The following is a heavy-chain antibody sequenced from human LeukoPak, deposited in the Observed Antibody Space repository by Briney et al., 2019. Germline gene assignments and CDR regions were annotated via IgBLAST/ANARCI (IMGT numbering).Heavy chain of an antibody. Sequence: GGSVRLSCAASGFTVSSYGMHWVRQAPGKGLEWVAFISYDGTNKYYADSVKGRFTISRDNSKNTLYLQMNSLRAEDTAVYYCAKLDSSSSSYWGQGTLVTISS. D-gene: IGHD6-13*01. J-gene: IGHJ4*02. CDR1: GFTVSSYG. V-gene: IGHV3-30*18. CDR3: AKLDSSSSSY. CDR2: ISYDGTNK.